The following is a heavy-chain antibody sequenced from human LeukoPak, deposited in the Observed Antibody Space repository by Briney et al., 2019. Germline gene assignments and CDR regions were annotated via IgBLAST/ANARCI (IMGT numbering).Heavy chain of an antibody. CDR3: APKGDCDFWSGYSAFDY. J-gene: IGHJ4*02. CDR2: INPNSGGT. Sequence: ASVKVSCKASGYTFTGYYMHWVRQAPGQGLEWMGWINPNSGGTNYAQKFQGRVTMTRDTSISTAYMELSRLRSDDTAVYYSAPKGDCDFWSGYSAFDYWGQGTLVTVSS. CDR1: GYTFTGYY. V-gene: IGHV1-2*02. D-gene: IGHD3-3*01.